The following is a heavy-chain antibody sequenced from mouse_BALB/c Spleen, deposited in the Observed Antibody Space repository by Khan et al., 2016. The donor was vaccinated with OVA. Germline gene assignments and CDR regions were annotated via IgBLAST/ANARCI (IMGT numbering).Heavy chain of an antibody. CDR3: ARALYYSYGYALDC. V-gene: IGHV3-2*02. CDR2: ISSTGST. Sequence: EVELQESGPGLVKPSQSLSLTCTVTGYSITSDYAWNWIRQFPGNKLEWMGYISSTGSTSYTPSLKSRISFTRDTSKNQFFLQLKSVTTEDTATYDCARALYYSYGYALDCWGRGTSVTVSS. D-gene: IGHD2-14*01. CDR1: GYSITSDYA. J-gene: IGHJ4*01.